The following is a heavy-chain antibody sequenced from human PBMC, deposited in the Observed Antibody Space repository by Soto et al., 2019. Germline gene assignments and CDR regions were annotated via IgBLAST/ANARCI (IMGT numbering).Heavy chain of an antibody. CDR1: GDSVSSDITS. D-gene: IGHD3-10*01. V-gene: IGHV6-1*01. Sequence: QGQLQQSGPGLVKPSQTLSLTCAISGDSVSSDITSWNLIRQSPSRGLEWLGRTYYRSKWFHDYAASVKSRITINPDTSKNQFSLELNSMTPGDTAVYYCARGNALDVWGQGTVVTVSS. CDR3: ARGNALDV. CDR2: TYYRSKWFH. J-gene: IGHJ3*01.